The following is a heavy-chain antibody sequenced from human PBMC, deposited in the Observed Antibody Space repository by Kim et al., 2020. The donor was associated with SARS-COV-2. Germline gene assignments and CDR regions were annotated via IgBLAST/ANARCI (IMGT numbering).Heavy chain of an antibody. CDR2: IWYDGSNK. CDR3: ARDTRDYYGMDV. Sequence: RGSLRLSCAASGFTFSSYGMHWVRQAPGKGLEWVAVIWYDGSNKYYADSVKGRFTISRDNSKNTLYLQMNSLRAEDTAVYYCARDTRDYYGMDVWGQGTTVTVSS. CDR1: GFTFSSYG. J-gene: IGHJ6*02. V-gene: IGHV3-33*01.